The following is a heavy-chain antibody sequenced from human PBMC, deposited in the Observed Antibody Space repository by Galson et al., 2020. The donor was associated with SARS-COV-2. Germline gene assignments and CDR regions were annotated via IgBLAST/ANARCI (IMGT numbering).Heavy chain of an antibody. CDR2: IYYSGST. D-gene: IGHD2-15*01. V-gene: IGHV4-39*07. CDR1: GGSISSSSYY. J-gene: IGHJ5*02. CDR3: ARAFRILNWFDP. Sequence: SETLSLTCTVSGGSISSSSYYWGWIRQPPGKGLEWIGSIYYSGSTYYNPSLKSRVTISVDTSKNQFSLKLSSVTAVDTAVYYCARAFRILNWFDPWGQGTLVTVSS.